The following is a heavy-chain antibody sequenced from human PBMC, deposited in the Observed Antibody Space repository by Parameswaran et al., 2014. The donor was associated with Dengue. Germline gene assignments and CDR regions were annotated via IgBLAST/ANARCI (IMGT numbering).Heavy chain of an antibody. J-gene: IGHJ4*02. Sequence: WVRQAPGQGLEWMGWISPNSGNTNYAQRLQGRVTMTTDTSTSTAYMELRSLRSDDTAVFYCARSSPSSAWGRGFDYWGPGNPGHRLL. D-gene: IGHD3-16*01. CDR3: ARSSPSSAWGRGFDY. V-gene: IGHV1-18*01. CDR2: ISPNSGNT.